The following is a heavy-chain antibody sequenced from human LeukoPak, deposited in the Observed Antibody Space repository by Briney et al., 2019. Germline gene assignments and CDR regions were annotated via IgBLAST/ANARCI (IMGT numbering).Heavy chain of an antibody. J-gene: IGHJ6*03. V-gene: IGHV3-11*01. CDR1: GFTFSDYY. CDR3: ARVKGRGRTIFGVVITHYYYYYYMDV. Sequence: GGSLRLSCAASGFTFSDYYMSWIRQAPGKGLEWASYISSSGSTIYYADSVKGRFTISRDNAKNSLYLQMNSLRAEDTAVYYCARVKGRGRTIFGVVITHYYYYYYMDVWGKGTTVTVSS. CDR2: ISSSGSTI. D-gene: IGHD3-3*01.